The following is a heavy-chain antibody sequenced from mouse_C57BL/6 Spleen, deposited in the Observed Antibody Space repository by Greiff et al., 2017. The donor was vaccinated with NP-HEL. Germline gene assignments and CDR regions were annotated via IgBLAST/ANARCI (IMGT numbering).Heavy chain of an antibody. CDR3: ARGGNYGFLFAY. CDR1: GYTFTDYY. V-gene: IGHV1-26*01. Sequence: VQLQQSGPELVKPGASVKISCKASGYTFTDYYMNWVKQSHGKSLEWIGDINPNNGGTSYNQKFKGKATLTVDKSSSTAYMELRSLTSEDSAVYYCARGGNYGFLFAYWGQGTLVTVSA. D-gene: IGHD2-1*01. CDR2: INPNNGGT. J-gene: IGHJ3*01.